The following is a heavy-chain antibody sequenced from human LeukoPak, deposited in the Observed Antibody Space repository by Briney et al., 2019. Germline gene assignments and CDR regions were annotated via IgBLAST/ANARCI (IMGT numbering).Heavy chain of an antibody. V-gene: IGHV3-23*01. Sequence: PGGSLRLSCAASGFTFSSYAMSWVRQAPGKGLEWVSAISGSGGSTYYADSAKGRFTISRDNSKNTLYLQMNSLRAEDTAVYYCAKDPYGSGSYYPSRISNWGQGTLVTVSS. D-gene: IGHD3-10*01. J-gene: IGHJ4*02. CDR1: GFTFSSYA. CDR2: ISGSGGST. CDR3: AKDPYGSGSYYPSRISN.